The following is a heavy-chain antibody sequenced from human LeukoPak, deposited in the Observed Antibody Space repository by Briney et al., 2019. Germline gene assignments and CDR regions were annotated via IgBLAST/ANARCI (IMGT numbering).Heavy chain of an antibody. CDR1: GYTFTGYY. D-gene: IGHD1-7*01. V-gene: IGHV1-2*02. J-gene: IGHJ4*02. Sequence: GASVKVSCKASGYTFTGYYMHWVRQAPGQGLEWMGWINPNSGGTNYAQKFQGRVTMTRDTSISTAYMELSRLRSEDTAVYYCARDGDSNWNYVYFDYWGQGTLVTVSS. CDR3: ARDGDSNWNYVYFDY. CDR2: INPNSGGT.